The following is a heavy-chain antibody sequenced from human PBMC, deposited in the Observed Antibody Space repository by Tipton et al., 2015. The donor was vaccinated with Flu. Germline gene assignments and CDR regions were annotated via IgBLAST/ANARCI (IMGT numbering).Heavy chain of an antibody. CDR1: GFTFDDYA. V-gene: IGHV3-9*01. CDR2: ISWNSYSI. Sequence: SLRLSCATSGFTFDDYAMHWVRHAPGKGLEWVSGISWNSYSIAYADSVKGRFTISRDNAKNFLYLQMNSLRTEDAALYYCATGTTGGYWGQGTLVTVSS. J-gene: IGHJ4*02. CDR3: ATGTTGGY. D-gene: IGHD1-1*01.